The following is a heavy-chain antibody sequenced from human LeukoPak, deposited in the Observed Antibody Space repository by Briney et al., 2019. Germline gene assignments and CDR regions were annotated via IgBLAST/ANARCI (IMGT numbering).Heavy chain of an antibody. CDR3: ARTPDGYYYDSSGYYSELYYFDY. Sequence: GSLRLSCAASGFTFSSYAMHWVRQAPGKGLEWVAVISYDGSNKYYADSVKGRFTISRDNSKNTLYLQMNSLRAEDTAVYYCARTPDGYYYDSSGYYSELYYFDYWGQGTLVTVSS. J-gene: IGHJ4*02. V-gene: IGHV3-30-3*01. D-gene: IGHD3-22*01. CDR2: ISYDGSNK. CDR1: GFTFSSYA.